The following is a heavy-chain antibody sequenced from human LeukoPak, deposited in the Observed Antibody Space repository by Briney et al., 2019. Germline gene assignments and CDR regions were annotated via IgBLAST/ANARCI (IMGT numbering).Heavy chain of an antibody. CDR3: ARVTGTTGGLTLYYFDY. CDR1: VGSISTYY. Sequence: KPSQTLSLTCTVSVGSISTYYCSWIRQPPGKGLEWIGYVYNSGSTNYNTSLKSRVTISVDTSKNQFSLRLRSVTAADTVVYYCARVTGTTGGLTLYYFDYWGQGTLVTVSS. CDR2: VYNSGST. D-gene: IGHD1-7*01. V-gene: IGHV4-59*01. J-gene: IGHJ4*02.